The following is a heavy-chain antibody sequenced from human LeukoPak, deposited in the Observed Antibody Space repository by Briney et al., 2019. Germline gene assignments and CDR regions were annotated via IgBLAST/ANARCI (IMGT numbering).Heavy chain of an antibody. V-gene: IGHV3-30*18. J-gene: IGHJ3*02. CDR2: ISYDGSNK. CDR1: GFTFSSYG. D-gene: IGHD1-1*01. CDR3: AKDFAGTTGDAFDI. Sequence: PGGSLRLSCAASGFTFSSYGMHWVRQAPGKGLEWVAVISYDGSNKYYADSVKGRFTISRDNSKNTLYLQMNSLRAEDTAVYYCAKDFAGTTGDAFDIWGQGTMVTASS.